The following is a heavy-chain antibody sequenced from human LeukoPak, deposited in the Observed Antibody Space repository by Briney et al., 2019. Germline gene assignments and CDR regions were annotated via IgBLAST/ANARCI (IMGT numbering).Heavy chain of an antibody. CDR1: GLIFSTHW. D-gene: IGHD1-14*01. Sequence: PGGSLRLSCAASGLIFSTHWMNWVRQAPGKGLEWVAHMNQDGTETYYADSVKGRFTISRDNAKSSLYLQMNGLRADDTAVYFCARDSYRALEYWGQGALVTVSS. J-gene: IGHJ4*02. CDR2: MNQDGTET. V-gene: IGHV3-7*01. CDR3: ARDSYRALEY.